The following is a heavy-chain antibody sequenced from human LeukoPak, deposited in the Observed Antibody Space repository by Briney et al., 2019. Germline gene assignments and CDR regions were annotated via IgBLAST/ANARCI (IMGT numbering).Heavy chain of an antibody. CDR2: FDPEDGET. J-gene: IGHJ3*02. Sequence: ASVKVSCKVSGYTLTELSMHWVRQAPGKGLEWMGGFDPEDGETIYAQKFQGRDTMPEDTSTDTSYMELSSLRSEDTAVYYCAPRSPVMPPEAFDIWGQGTMVTVSS. CDR1: GYTLTELS. V-gene: IGHV1-24*01. D-gene: IGHD3-16*01. CDR3: APRSPVMPPEAFDI.